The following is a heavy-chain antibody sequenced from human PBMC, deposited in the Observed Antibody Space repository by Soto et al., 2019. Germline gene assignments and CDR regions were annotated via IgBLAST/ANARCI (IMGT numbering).Heavy chain of an antibody. J-gene: IGHJ4*02. Sequence: SETLSLTCTVSGGSISSGGYYWSWIRQHPGKGLEWIGYIYYSGSTYYNPSLKSRVTISVDTSKNQFSRKLSSVTAADTAVYYCARGPGTMAKIDYWGQGTLVTVSS. CDR1: GGSISSGGYY. CDR2: IYYSGST. CDR3: ARGPGTMAKIDY. D-gene: IGHD3-10*01. V-gene: IGHV4-31*03.